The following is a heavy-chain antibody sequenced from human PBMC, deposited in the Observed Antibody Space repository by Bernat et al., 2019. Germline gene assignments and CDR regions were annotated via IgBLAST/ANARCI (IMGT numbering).Heavy chain of an antibody. CDR2: IIPILGIA. D-gene: IGHD1-26*01. J-gene: IGHJ3*02. V-gene: IGHV1-69*02. Sequence: QVQLVQSGAEVKKPGSSVKVSCKASGGTFSSYTISWVRQAPGQGLEWMGRIIPILGIANYAQKFQGIVPITADKSTSTAYMELSSLRSEDTAVYYCARAKWELLADAFDIWGQGTMVTVSS. CDR1: GGTFSSYT. CDR3: ARAKWELLADAFDI.